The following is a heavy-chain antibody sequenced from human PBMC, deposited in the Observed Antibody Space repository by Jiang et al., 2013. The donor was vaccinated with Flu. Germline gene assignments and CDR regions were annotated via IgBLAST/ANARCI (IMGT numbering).Heavy chain of an antibody. CDR3: ARVREDVVVVVAALKD. D-gene: IGHD2-15*01. CDR2: SHPILVTA. V-gene: IGHV1-69*01. Sequence: SYDISWVRQAPWDKGVEWMGGSHPILVTAKYAQKFQGRVTITADESTSTAYMELSSLRSEDTTVYYCARVREDVVVVVAALKDWGQGTLVTVSS. CDR1: SYD. J-gene: IGHJ4*02.